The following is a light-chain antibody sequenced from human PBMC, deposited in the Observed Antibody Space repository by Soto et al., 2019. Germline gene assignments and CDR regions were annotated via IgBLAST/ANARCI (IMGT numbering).Light chain of an antibody. CDR2: DAS. CDR1: QSVSNY. J-gene: IGKJ1*01. V-gene: IGKV3-11*01. Sequence: EIVLTPSPATLSLSPGERATLSCRASQSVSNYLAWYQPKPGQAPRLLIYDASNRATGSPARFSGSGSGTDFTLTISSLEPEDFAFYYCQQRSNWGTFGQGTKV. CDR3: QQRSNWGT.